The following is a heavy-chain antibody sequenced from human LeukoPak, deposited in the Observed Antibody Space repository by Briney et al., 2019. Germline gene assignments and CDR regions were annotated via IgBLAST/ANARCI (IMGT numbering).Heavy chain of an antibody. CDR3: ARDFPYYYDSSGDYGVWSLEKPAFWFDP. CDR1: GGSFSGYY. V-gene: IGHV4-34*01. D-gene: IGHD3-22*01. Sequence: PSGTLSLTCAVYGGSFSGYYWSWIRQPPGKGLEWIGEINHSGSTNYNPSLKSRVTISVDTSKNQFSLKLSSVTAADTAVYYCARDFPYYYDSSGDYGVWSLEKPAFWFDPWGQGTLVTVSS. J-gene: IGHJ5*02. CDR2: INHSGST.